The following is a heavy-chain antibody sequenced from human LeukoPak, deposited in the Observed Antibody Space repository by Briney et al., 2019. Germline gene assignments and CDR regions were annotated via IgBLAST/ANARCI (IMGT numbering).Heavy chain of an antibody. Sequence: PAGTLRLSCAASGFTFSSYAMSRVRQAPGKELKGVSAISGSGGSTYYADSVKGRFTISRDNSKNTLYLQMNSLRAEDTAVYYCAKGQYGSGSYYTGDFDYWGQGTLVTVSS. CDR2: ISGSGGST. D-gene: IGHD3-10*01. CDR3: AKGQYGSGSYYTGDFDY. V-gene: IGHV3-23*01. J-gene: IGHJ4*02. CDR1: GFTFSSYA.